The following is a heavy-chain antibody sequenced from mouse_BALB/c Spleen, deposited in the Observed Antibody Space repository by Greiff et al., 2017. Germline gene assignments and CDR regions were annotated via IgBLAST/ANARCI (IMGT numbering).Heavy chain of an antibody. CDR3: ARVDSSGYTLAY. Sequence: EVKLMESGPGLVKPSQSLSLTCTVTGYSITSDYAWNWIRQFPGNKLEWMGYISYSGSTSYNPSLKSRISITRDTSKNQFFLQLNSVTTEDTATYCCARVDSSGYTLAYWGQGTLVTVSA. V-gene: IGHV3-2*02. J-gene: IGHJ3*01. D-gene: IGHD3-2*01. CDR1: GYSITSDYA. CDR2: ISYSGST.